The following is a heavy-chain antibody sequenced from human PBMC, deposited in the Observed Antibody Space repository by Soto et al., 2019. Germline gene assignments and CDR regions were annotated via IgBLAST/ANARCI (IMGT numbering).Heavy chain of an antibody. CDR3: AKDVSTYYDFWSGYYNDY. Sequence: PGGSLRLSCAASGFTFSSYSMNWVRQAPGKGLEWVSYISSSSSTIYYADSVKGRFTISRDNSKNTLYLQMNSLRAEDTAVYYCAKDVSTYYDFWSGYYNDYWGQGTLVTVSS. J-gene: IGHJ4*02. V-gene: IGHV3-48*01. CDR2: ISSSSSTI. D-gene: IGHD3-3*01. CDR1: GFTFSSYS.